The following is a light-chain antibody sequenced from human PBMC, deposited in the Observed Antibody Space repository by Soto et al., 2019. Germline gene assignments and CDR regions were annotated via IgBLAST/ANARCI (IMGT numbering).Light chain of an antibody. CDR3: QKYNSVPLT. CDR1: QTVSSK. V-gene: IGKV3-11*01. CDR2: DTS. J-gene: IGKJ4*01. Sequence: EIVLTQSPATLSSSPGERATLSFRASQTVSSKLAWYQHKPGQAPRLLIYDTSNRATGIPARFSGSGSGTDFTLTISSLQPEDVATYYCQKYNSVPLTFGGGTKVDIK.